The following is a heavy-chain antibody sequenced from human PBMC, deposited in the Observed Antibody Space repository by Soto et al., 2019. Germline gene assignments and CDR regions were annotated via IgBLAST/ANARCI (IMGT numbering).Heavy chain of an antibody. CDR1: GDSISSGGYS. Sequence: PSETLSLTCAVSGDSISSGGYSWNWIRQAPGKGLEWIGYIYQSGSTSYNPSLKSRVTISVDRSKNQFSLKLSSVTAADTAVYYCARVPPVNWFDPWGQGTLVTVSS. V-gene: IGHV4-30-2*01. CDR3: ARVPPVNWFDP. CDR2: IYQSGST. J-gene: IGHJ5*02.